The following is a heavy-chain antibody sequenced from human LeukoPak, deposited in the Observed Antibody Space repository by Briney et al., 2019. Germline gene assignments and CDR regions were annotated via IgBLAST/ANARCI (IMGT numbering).Heavy chain of an antibody. Sequence: PSQTLSLTCAVSGVSISSGGYSWSWIRQPPGKGLEWIGYIYHSGSTYYNPSLKSRVTISADRSKNQFSLKLSSMTAADTAVYYCARGDYYGSGSYRDWFDPWGQGTLVTVSS. CDR3: ARGDYYGSGSYRDWFDP. D-gene: IGHD3-10*01. V-gene: IGHV4-30-2*01. CDR1: GVSISSGGYS. CDR2: IYHSGST. J-gene: IGHJ5*02.